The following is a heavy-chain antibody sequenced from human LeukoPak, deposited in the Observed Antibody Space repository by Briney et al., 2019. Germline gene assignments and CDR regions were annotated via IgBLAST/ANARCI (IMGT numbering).Heavy chain of an antibody. CDR2: INRSGST. J-gene: IGHJ4*02. CDR3: ARGKAATSPDFDY. D-gene: IGHD5-12*01. V-gene: IGHV4-34*01. Sequence: SETLSLTCAVYGGSFSGYYWSWIRQPPGKGLEWIGEINRSGSTNYNPAFKNGVTITVDTSKNQLSLMQSSVTAADTAVYYCARGKAATSPDFDYWGQGTLVTVSS. CDR1: GGSFSGYY.